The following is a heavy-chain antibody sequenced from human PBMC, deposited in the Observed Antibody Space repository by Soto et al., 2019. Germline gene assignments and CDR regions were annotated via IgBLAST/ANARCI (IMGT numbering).Heavy chain of an antibody. V-gene: IGHV1-69*13. CDR3: ATDRKPYYYDSSGYYRDY. J-gene: IGHJ4*02. CDR2: FIPIFGTA. CDR1: GGTFSSYA. D-gene: IGHD3-22*01. Sequence: SVKVSCKASGGTFSSYAISWVRQAPGQGLEWMGGFIPIFGTANYAQKFQGRVTMTEDESTGTAYMELSSLRSEDTAVYYCATDRKPYYYDSSGYYRDYWGQGTLVTVSS.